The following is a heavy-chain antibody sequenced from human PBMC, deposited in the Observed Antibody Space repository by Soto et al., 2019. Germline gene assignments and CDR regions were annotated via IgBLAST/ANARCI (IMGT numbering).Heavy chain of an antibody. Sequence: GGSLRLSYAASGFTFSSYGMHWVRQAPGKGLEWVAVISYDGSNKYYADSVKGRFTISRDNSKNTLYLQMNSLRAEDTAVYYCAKDVDTAMAAYADWGQGTLVTVSS. CDR1: GFTFSSYG. CDR3: AKDVDTAMAAYAD. CDR2: ISYDGSNK. J-gene: IGHJ4*02. D-gene: IGHD5-18*01. V-gene: IGHV3-30*18.